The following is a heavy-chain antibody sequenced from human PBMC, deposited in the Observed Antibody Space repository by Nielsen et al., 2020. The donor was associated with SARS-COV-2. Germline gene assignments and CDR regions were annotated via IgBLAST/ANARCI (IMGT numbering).Heavy chain of an antibody. CDR1: GFTFSSYS. J-gene: IGHJ6*02. Sequence: GGSLRLSCAASGFTFSSYSMNWVRQAPGKGLEWVSYISSSSSTIYYADSVKGRFTISRDNAKNSLYLQMNSLRDEDTAVYYCARDSSASDWLSYYNYYGMDVWGQGTTVTVSS. CDR2: ISSSSSTI. CDR3: ARDSSASDWLSYYNYYGMDV. D-gene: IGHD3-9*01. V-gene: IGHV3-48*02.